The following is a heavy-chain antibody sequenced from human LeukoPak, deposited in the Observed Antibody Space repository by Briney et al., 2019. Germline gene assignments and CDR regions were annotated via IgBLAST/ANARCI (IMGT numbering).Heavy chain of an antibody. Sequence: GASVKVSCKASGGTFSSYAISWVRQAPGQGLEWMGRIIPILGIANYAQKFQGRVTITADKSTSTAYMEPSSLRSEDTAVYYCAGGYGRYYYYGMDVWGQGTTVTVSS. CDR1: GGTFSSYA. V-gene: IGHV1-69*04. CDR3: AGGYGRYYYYGMDV. D-gene: IGHD3-10*01. J-gene: IGHJ6*02. CDR2: IIPILGIA.